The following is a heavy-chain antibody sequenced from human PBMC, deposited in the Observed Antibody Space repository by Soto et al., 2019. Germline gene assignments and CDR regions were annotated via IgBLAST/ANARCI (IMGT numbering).Heavy chain of an antibody. V-gene: IGHV3-30-3*01. CDR1: GFPFSSYS. D-gene: IGHD5-18*01. CDR3: AREGYGPDYYYYYGMDV. CDR2: ISYDGSNK. Sequence: PGGSLRLSCAASGFPFSSYSMHWVRQAPGKGLEWVAVISYDGSNKYYADSVKGRFTISRDNSKNTLYLQMNSLRAEDTAVYYSAREGYGPDYYYYYGMDVWGQGTTVTVSS. J-gene: IGHJ6*02.